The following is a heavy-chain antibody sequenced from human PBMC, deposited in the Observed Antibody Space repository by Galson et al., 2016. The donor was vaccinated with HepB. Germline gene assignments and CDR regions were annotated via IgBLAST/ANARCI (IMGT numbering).Heavy chain of an antibody. CDR1: GGSISSGGYY. V-gene: IGHV4-31*03. D-gene: IGHD1-1*01. CDR3: ARARWELEELEHYYGMDV. J-gene: IGHJ6*02. CDR2: INYSGRT. Sequence: TLSLTCTVSGGSISSGGYYWSWIRQHPGKGLEWIGYINYSGRTYYIPSLKSRVTISVDTSKNQFSMKLSSVTAADTAVYYCARARWELEELEHYYGMDVWGQGTTVTVSS.